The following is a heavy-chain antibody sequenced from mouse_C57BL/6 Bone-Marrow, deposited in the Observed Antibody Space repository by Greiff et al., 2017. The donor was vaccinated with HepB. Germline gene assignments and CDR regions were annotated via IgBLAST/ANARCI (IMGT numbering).Heavy chain of an antibody. D-gene: IGHD1-1*01. CDR2: ISSGSSTI. CDR1: GFTFSDYG. J-gene: IGHJ1*03. Sequence: EVQLVESGGGLVKPGGSLKLSCAASGFTFSDYGMHWVRQAPEKGLEWVAYISSGSSTIYYADTVKGRFTISRDKAKNTLFLQMTSLRSEDTAMYYCARDTTVVEPLYWYFDVWGTGTTVTVSS. CDR3: ARDTTVVEPLYWYFDV. V-gene: IGHV5-17*01.